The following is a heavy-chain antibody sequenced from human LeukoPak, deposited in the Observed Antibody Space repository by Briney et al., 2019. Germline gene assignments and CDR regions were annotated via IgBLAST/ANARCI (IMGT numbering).Heavy chain of an antibody. CDR3: ARDRNYGDNQSYYFDY. V-gene: IGHV3-33*01. CDR2: IWYDGSNK. D-gene: IGHD4-17*01. Sequence: GGSLRLSCVASGFTFSSYGMHWVRRAPGKGLEWVAVIWYDGSNKYYSDSVKGRFTISRDNSKNTLYLQMNSLRVEDTAVYYCARDRNYGDNQSYYFDYWGQGTLVTVSS. J-gene: IGHJ4*02. CDR1: GFTFSSYG.